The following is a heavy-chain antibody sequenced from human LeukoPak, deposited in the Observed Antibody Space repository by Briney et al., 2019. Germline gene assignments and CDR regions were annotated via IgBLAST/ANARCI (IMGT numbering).Heavy chain of an antibody. CDR1: GGSFSGYY. CDR2: INNSGST. J-gene: IGHJ6*03. CDR3: ARGGGGDIVVVPAAHMDV. Sequence: SETLSLTCAVYGGSFSGYYWSWIRQPPGKGQEWIGEINNSGSTHYNPSLKSRVTISVDTSKNQFSLKLSSVTAADTAVYYCARGGGGDIVVVPAAHMDVWGKGTTVTVSS. V-gene: IGHV4-34*01. D-gene: IGHD2-2*01.